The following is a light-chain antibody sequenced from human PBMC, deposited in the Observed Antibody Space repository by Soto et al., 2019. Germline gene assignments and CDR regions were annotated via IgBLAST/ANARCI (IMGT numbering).Light chain of an antibody. CDR3: LLISENVGEV. V-gene: IGLV7-46*01. CDR2: DTN. J-gene: IGLJ1*01. CDR1: TGAVTTGHW. Sequence: QAVVTQEPSLTVSPGGTVTLTCASSTGAVTTGHWPHWFQQKPGQTPRTLIYDTNNRHSWTPARFSGSLLGGKAALTLSEAQPEDEADYYCLLISENVGEVFGAGTKVTVL.